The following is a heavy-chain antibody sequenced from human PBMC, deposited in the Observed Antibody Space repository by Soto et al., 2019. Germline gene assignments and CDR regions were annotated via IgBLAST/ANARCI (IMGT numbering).Heavy chain of an antibody. J-gene: IGHJ6*02. CDR3: ARATDRFLDYYYGVDV. V-gene: IGHV4-30-2*01. CDR1: GGSIRSSGYS. Sequence: QLQLQESGSGLVKPSQTLSLTCGVSGGSIRSSGYSWNWIRQPPGKGLEWIGYIYHGGSTYYNPYLKSRDTISVDRSKNQFSLKLASVTAADTAVYYCARATDRFLDYYYGVDVWGQGTTVNVSS. D-gene: IGHD1-1*01. CDR2: IYHGGST.